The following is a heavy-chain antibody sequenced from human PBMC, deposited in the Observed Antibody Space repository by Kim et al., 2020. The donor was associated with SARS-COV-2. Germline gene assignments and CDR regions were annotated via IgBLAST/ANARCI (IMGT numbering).Heavy chain of an antibody. Sequence: GGSLRLSCAASGFTFSSYWMHWVRQAPGKGLVWVSRINSDGSSTSYADSVKGRFTISRDNAKNTLYLQMNSLRAEDTAVYYCARDHEVVTAIYYFDYWGKGTLVTVSA. D-gene: IGHD2-21*02. CDR2: INSDGSST. CDR3: ARDHEVVTAIYYFDY. CDR1: GFTFSSYW. J-gene: IGHJ4*02. V-gene: IGHV3-74*01.